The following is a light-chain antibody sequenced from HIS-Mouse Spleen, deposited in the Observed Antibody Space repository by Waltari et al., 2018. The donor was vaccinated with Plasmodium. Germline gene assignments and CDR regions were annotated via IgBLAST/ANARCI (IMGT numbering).Light chain of an antibody. Sequence: EIVMTQSPATLSVSPGERATLSCRASQSVRSNLAWYQQKPGQAPRLLIYGASTRATGIPARFSGSGSGTEFILTISSLQSEDFAVYYCQQYNNWSFTFGPGTKVDIK. CDR3: QQYNNWSFT. V-gene: IGKV3-15*01. J-gene: IGKJ3*01. CDR2: GAS. CDR1: QSVRSN.